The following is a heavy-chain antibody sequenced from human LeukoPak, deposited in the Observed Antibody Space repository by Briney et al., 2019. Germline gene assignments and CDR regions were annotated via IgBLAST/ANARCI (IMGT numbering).Heavy chain of an antibody. D-gene: IGHD6-13*01. CDR1: GGTFSSYA. J-gene: IGHJ3*02. V-gene: IGHV1-69*13. CDR3: ARDSKGGSSVDI. CDR2: IIPIFGTA. Sequence: VASVKVSCKAPGGTFSSYAISWVRQAPGQGLEWMGGIIPIFGTANYAQKFQGRVTITADESTSTAYMELSSLRSEDTAVYYCARDSKGGSSVDIWGQGTMVTVSS.